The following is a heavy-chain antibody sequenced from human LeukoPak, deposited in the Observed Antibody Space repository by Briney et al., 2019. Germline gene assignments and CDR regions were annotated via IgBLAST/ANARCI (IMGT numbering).Heavy chain of an antibody. Sequence: GGSLRLSCAASGFTFDDYGMSWVRQAPGKGLEWVSSISSSSSYIYYADSVKGRFTISRDNAKNSLYLQMNSLRAEDTAVYYCARKASYGGNSRAFDIWGQGTMVTVSS. V-gene: IGHV3-21*01. CDR3: ARKASYGGNSRAFDI. CDR2: ISSSSSYI. J-gene: IGHJ3*02. CDR1: GFTFDDYG. D-gene: IGHD4-23*01.